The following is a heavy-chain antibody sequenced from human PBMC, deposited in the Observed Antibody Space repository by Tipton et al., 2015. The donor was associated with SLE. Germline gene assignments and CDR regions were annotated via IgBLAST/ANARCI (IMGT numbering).Heavy chain of an antibody. J-gene: IGHJ4*02. CDR3: VVCSPSSCSYFDY. V-gene: IGHV4-4*07. Sequence: TLSLTCTVSGGSITNYYWGWGRQPAGKGLEWIGRICCGGSTKYNPSLDSRVSLSVDASKDQFSLKLSSVTAADTAVYYCVVCSPSSCSYFDYWGQGRLVTVSS. CDR1: GGSITNYY. CDR2: ICCGGST. D-gene: IGHD2-2*01.